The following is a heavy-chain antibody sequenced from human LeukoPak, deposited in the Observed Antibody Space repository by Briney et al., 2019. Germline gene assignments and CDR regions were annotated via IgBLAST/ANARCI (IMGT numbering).Heavy chain of an antibody. V-gene: IGHV3-21*04. D-gene: IGHD3-10*01. Sequence: GGSLRLSCAASGFTFSSYNMNWVRQAPGEGLEWVSSISTSSTYIYYADSVKGRFTISRDNAKNSLYLQMSSLRAEDTAVYYCARDQGGRWFGELLSRGHFDYWGQGTLVTVSS. CDR1: GFTFSSYN. CDR2: ISTSSTYI. J-gene: IGHJ4*02. CDR3: ARDQGGRWFGELLSRGHFDY.